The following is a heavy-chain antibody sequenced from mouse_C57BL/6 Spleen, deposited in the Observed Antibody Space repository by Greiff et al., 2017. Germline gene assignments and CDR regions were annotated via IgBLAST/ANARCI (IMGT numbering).Heavy chain of an antibody. Sequence: QVQLQQPGAELVMPGASVKLSCKASGYTFTSYWMHWVKQRPGQGLEWIGEIDPSDSYTNYNQKFKGKSTLTVDKSSSTAYMQLSSLTSEDSAGYYCARCGGANFPGYFDVWGTGTTVTVSA. CDR1: GYTFTSYW. D-gene: IGHD1-1*02. CDR3: ARCGGANFPGYFDV. V-gene: IGHV1-69*01. CDR2: IDPSDSYT. J-gene: IGHJ1*03.